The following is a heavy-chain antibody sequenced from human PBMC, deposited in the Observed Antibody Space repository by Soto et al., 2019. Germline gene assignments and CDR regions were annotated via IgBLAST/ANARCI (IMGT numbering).Heavy chain of an antibody. D-gene: IGHD3-10*01. J-gene: IGHJ4*02. CDR1: GFSFNTYS. V-gene: IGHV3-21*01. CDR2: ISSSSTYI. Sequence: GGSLRLSCAAYGFSFNTYSMNWVRQAPGKGLEWVSSISSSSTYIYYTDSVKGRFTISRDNAKNSLYLQMDSLRAEDTAVYYCASLSRFALDYWGQGTLVTVSS. CDR3: ASLSRFALDY.